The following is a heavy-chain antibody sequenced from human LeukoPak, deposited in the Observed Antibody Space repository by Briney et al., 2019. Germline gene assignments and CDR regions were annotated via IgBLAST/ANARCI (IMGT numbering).Heavy chain of an antibody. CDR1: TSR. J-gene: IGHJ4*02. V-gene: IGHV1-18*01. CDR3: ARCASGYLFDY. CDR2: IGTYGGDT. D-gene: IGHD3-22*01. Sequence: ASVKVSCKATSRISWVRQAPGQGLEWMGWIGTYGGDTYYAQKFQGRITVTTDTSTSTVYMELRNLRSDDTAVYYCARCASGYLFDYWGQGTLVTVSS.